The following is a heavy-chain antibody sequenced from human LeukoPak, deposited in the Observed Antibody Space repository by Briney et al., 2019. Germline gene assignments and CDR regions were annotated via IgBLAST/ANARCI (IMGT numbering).Heavy chain of an antibody. V-gene: IGHV4-59*01. CDR3: ASSSGYYFDY. CDR2: IYYSGST. Sequence: SETLSLTCAVFGGSFSSYYWSWIRQPPGKGLEWIGYIYYSGSTNYNPSLKSRVTISVDTSKNQFSLKLSSVTAADTAVYYCASSSGYYFDYWGQGTLVTVSS. D-gene: IGHD3-22*01. CDR1: GGSFSSYY. J-gene: IGHJ4*02.